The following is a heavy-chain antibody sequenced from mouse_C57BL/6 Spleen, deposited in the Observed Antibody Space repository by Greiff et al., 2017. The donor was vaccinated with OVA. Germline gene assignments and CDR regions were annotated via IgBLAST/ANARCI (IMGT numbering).Heavy chain of an antibody. CDR1: GFTFSDFY. CDR2: SRNKANDYTT. Sequence: EVKLVESGGGLVQSGRSLRLSCATSGFTFSDFYMEWVRQAPGKGLEWIAASRNKANDYTTEYSASVKGRFIVSRDTSQSILYLQMNALRAEDTAIYYCARDNFNGSSDRGYAIDYWGQGTSDTVSS. J-gene: IGHJ4*01. CDR3: ARDNFNGSSDRGYAIDY. V-gene: IGHV7-1*01. D-gene: IGHD1-1*01.